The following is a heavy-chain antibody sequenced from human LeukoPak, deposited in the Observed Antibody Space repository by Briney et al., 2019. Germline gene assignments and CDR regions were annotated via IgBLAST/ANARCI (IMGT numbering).Heavy chain of an antibody. V-gene: IGHV4-38-2*02. Sequence: SETLSLTCTVSGYSISSGYYWGWIRQPPGKGLEWIGSIYHTGSTYYNPSLKSRVTISVDTSKNHFSLKLSSVTAADTAVYYCARAYDSSGYYYLHPPYDAFDIWGQGTMVTVFS. CDR2: IYHTGST. CDR1: GYSISSGYY. CDR3: ARAYDSSGYYYLHPPYDAFDI. D-gene: IGHD3-22*01. J-gene: IGHJ3*02.